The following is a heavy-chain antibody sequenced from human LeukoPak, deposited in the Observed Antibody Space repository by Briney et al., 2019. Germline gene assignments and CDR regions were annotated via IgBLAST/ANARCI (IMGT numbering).Heavy chain of an antibody. V-gene: IGHV3-15*01. CDR1: GFTFSNTW. J-gene: IGHJ4*02. Sequence: PGGSLRLSCAASGFTFSNTWMSWVRQAPGKGLEWVGSIKTKNDGETTNYAAPVKGRFTISRDDSKNTLYLLMNSLRIEDTAVYYCATNPLYWGQGTLVTVSS. CDR3: ATNPLY. CDR2: IKTKNDGETT.